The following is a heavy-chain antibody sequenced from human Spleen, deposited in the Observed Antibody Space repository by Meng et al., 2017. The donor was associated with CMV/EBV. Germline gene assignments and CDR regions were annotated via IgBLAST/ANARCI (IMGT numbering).Heavy chain of an antibody. CDR3: ARGGLGYFAARQSGGWFDP. D-gene: IGHD6-6*01. CDR1: GYTFTIYY. Sequence: SVKVSCKASGYTFTIYYMHWMRQAPGQGLEWMGWIIPILGIANYAQKFQGRVTITADKSTSTAYMELSSLRSEDTAVYYCARGGLGYFAARQSGGWFDPWGQGTLVTVSS. CDR2: IIPILGIA. J-gene: IGHJ5*02. V-gene: IGHV1-69*10.